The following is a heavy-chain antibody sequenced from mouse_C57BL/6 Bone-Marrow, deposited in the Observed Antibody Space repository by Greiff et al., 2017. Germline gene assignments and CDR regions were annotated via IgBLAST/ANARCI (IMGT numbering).Heavy chain of an antibody. CDR2: IWGGGST. CDR3: AKHGGSRGFFFAY. Sequence: VKLMESGPGLVAPSQSLSITCTVSGLSLTSYGVDWVRQPPGKGLSWLGVIWGGGSTNYTSALMSRLRLSKDNAKSQVFVKMNSLQTDDTAMYYCAKHGGSRGFFFAYWGQGTLVTGSA. CDR1: GLSLTSYG. D-gene: IGHD3-2*02. J-gene: IGHJ3*01. V-gene: IGHV2-9*01.